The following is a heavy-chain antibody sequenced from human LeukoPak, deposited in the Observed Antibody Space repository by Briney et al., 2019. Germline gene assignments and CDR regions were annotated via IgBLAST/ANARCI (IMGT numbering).Heavy chain of an antibody. CDR1: GYTFTSYG. CDR2: INPNSGGT. V-gene: IGHV1-2*02. Sequence: ASVKVSCKASGYTFTSYGISWVRQAPGQGLEWMGWINPNSGGTNYAQKFQGRVTMTRDTSISTAYMELSRLRSDDTAVYYCARVRGYCSSTSCYILAYWGQGTLVTVSS. J-gene: IGHJ4*02. D-gene: IGHD2-2*02. CDR3: ARVRGYCSSTSCYILAY.